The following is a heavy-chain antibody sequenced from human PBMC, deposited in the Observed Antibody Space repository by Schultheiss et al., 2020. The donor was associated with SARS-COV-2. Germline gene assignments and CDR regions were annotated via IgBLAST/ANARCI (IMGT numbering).Heavy chain of an antibody. D-gene: IGHD6-13*01. CDR3: ACYSSSWYNY. V-gene: IGHV4-34*01. CDR1: GESFNGFS. CDR2: IYYRGSI. J-gene: IGHJ4*02. Sequence: GSLRLSCAVYGESFNGFSWTWIRQSPGKGLEWIGTIYYRGSIYYNPSLKSRVTISVDTSKSQFSLKLSSVTAADTAVYYCACYSSSWYNYWGQGTLVTVSS.